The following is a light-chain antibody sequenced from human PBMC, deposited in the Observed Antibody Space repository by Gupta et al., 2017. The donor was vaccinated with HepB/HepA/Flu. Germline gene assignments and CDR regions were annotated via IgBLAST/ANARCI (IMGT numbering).Light chain of an antibody. Sequence: QSVLTQPPSASGTPGPRVTTSCSGSSSNIGNNYVYWYQQLPKTAPKLLIYKNNQRPALVPDRFSGSKSGTSASLAISGLRSGDEADYYCAAWDDSLGGWVFGGGTKLTVL. CDR1: SSNIGNNY. CDR2: KNN. J-gene: IGLJ3*02. V-gene: IGLV1-47*01. CDR3: AAWDDSLGGWV.